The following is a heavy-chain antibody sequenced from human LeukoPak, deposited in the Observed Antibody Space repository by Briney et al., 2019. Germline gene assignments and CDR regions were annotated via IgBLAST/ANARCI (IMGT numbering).Heavy chain of an antibody. CDR2: IYTSGST. D-gene: IGHD3-10*01. CDR1: GGSICSYY. J-gene: IGHJ4*02. Sequence: SETLSLTCTVSGGSICSYYWSWVRQPAGKGLEWIGRIYTSGSTNYNPSLKSRVTMSVDTSKNQFSLKLSSVTAADTAVYYCARDMVRGVIDYWGQGTLVTVSS. CDR3: ARDMVRGVIDY. V-gene: IGHV4-4*07.